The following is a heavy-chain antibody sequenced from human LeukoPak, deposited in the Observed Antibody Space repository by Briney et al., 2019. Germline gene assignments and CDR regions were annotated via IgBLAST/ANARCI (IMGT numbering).Heavy chain of an antibody. Sequence: GGSLRLSCAASGFTFSSYSMNWVRQAPGKGLEWVSSISSSSSYIYYADSVKGRFTISRDNAKNSLYLQMNSLRAEDTAVYYCARDPSGGYNNWFDPWGQGTLVTVSS. CDR2: ISSSSSYI. J-gene: IGHJ5*02. CDR3: ARDPSGGYNNWFDP. D-gene: IGHD3-22*01. V-gene: IGHV3-21*01. CDR1: GFTFSSYS.